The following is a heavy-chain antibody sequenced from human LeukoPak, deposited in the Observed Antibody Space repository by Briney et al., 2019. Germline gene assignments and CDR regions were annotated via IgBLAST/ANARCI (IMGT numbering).Heavy chain of an antibody. CDR3: AREGNRFGGFYFDY. CDR1: ADSLSSGGHY. D-gene: IGHD3-10*01. V-gene: IGHV4-31*03. CDR2: IHHSGSS. J-gene: IGHJ4*02. Sequence: PSETLSLTCTVSADSLSSGGHYWAWIRQLPGKGLESIGFIHHSGSSRHNPSLKDRVAISVDASRKQFALRLSSVTAADTAIYYCAREGNRFGGFYFDYWGQGIQVIVSS.